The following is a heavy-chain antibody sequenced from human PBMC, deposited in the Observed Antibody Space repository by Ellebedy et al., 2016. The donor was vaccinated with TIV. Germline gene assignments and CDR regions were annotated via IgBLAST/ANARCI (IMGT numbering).Heavy chain of an antibody. Sequence: PGGSLRLSCAASGFSFRSYWMTWVRQAPGKGLEWVANIYQDGSWQYPVESVKGRFTISRDNANNVLFLQMNSLRVEDTGVYYCARRGAYGDYAVQVNGWFDPWGQGTLVTVSS. D-gene: IGHD4-17*01. V-gene: IGHV3-7*01. J-gene: IGHJ5*02. CDR1: GFSFRSYW. CDR3: ARRGAYGDYAVQVNGWFDP. CDR2: IYQDGSWQ.